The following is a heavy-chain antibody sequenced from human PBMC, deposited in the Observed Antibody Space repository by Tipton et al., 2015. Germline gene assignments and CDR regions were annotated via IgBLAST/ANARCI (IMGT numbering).Heavy chain of an antibody. V-gene: IGHV3-7*05. Sequence: SLRLSCVASGFTFNEYSMSWVRQAPGKGLEWVANIRQDGSEKYYVDSVKGRFTISRDNAENSLYLQMNSLRVEDTAVYYCGRGGVFSNNWYPFDYWGQGNLVTVSS. J-gene: IGHJ4*02. CDR2: IRQDGSEK. CDR1: GFTFNEYS. D-gene: IGHD1-1*01. CDR3: GRGGVFSNNWYPFDY.